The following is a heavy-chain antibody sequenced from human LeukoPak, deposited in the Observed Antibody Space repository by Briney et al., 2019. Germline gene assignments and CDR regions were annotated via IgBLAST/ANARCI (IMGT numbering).Heavy chain of an antibody. CDR1: GGSFSGYY. J-gene: IGHJ4*02. Sequence: SETLSLTCAVYGGSFSGYYWSWIRQPPGKGLEWVGEINHSESTNYNPSLKSRVTISVDTSKHQFSLKLRSVTAADTAVYYCARLLAGIIYRATSYFDYWGQGTLVTVSS. CDR3: ARLLAGIIYRATSYFDY. V-gene: IGHV4-34*01. CDR2: INHSEST. D-gene: IGHD6-19*01.